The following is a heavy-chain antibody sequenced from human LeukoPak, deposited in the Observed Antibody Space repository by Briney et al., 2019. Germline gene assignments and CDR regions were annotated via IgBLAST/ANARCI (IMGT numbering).Heavy chain of an antibody. CDR2: INPNSGGT. V-gene: IGHV1-2*02. J-gene: IGHJ4*02. CDR3: ARDFFVVVPAAPLYYFDY. Sequence: GASVKVSCKASGYTFTGYYMHWVRQAPGQGLERMGEINPNSGGTNYAQTFQGRVTMTRDTSISTAYMELSRLRSDDTAVYYCARDFFVVVPAAPLYYFDYWGQGTLVTVSS. D-gene: IGHD2-2*01. CDR1: GYTFTGYY.